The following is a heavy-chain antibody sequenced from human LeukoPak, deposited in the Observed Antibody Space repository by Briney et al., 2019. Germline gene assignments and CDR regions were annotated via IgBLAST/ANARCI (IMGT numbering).Heavy chain of an antibody. J-gene: IGHJ4*02. V-gene: IGHV4-59*01. D-gene: IGHD6-19*01. CDR1: GGSISSYN. Sequence: SETLSLTCTVSGGSISSYNWSWIRQPPGKGLEWIGYIYRSGSTNYNPSLRSRVTISLDTSNNQFSLKLSSVTAADTAVYYCARGDSSGWPYFDYWGQGALVTVSS. CDR3: ARGDSSGWPYFDY. CDR2: IYRSGST.